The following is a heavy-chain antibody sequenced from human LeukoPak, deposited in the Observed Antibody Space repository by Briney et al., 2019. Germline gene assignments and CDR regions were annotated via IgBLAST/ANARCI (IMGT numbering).Heavy chain of an antibody. CDR1: GYTFTGYY. Sequence: GASVKVSCKASGYTFTGYYMHWVRQAPGQGLEWMGGIIPIFGTANYAQKFQGRVTITADKSTSTAYMELSSLRSEDTAVYYCALSLGYCSGGSCRNNWFDPWGQGTLVTVSS. CDR2: IIPIFGTA. CDR3: ALSLGYCSGGSCRNNWFDP. V-gene: IGHV1-69*06. J-gene: IGHJ5*02. D-gene: IGHD2-15*01.